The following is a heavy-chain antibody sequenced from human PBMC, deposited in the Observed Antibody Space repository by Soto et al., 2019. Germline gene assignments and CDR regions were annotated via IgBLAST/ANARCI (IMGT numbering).Heavy chain of an antibody. V-gene: IGHV1-2*04. Sequence: GASVKVSCKASGYTFTGYYMHWVRQAPGQGLEWMGWINPNSGGTNYAQKFQGWVTMTRDTSISTAYMELSRLRSDDTAVYYCARGAATHKIYGMDVWGQGTTVTVSS. D-gene: IGHD2-15*01. J-gene: IGHJ6*02. CDR2: INPNSGGT. CDR3: ARGAATHKIYGMDV. CDR1: GYTFTGYY.